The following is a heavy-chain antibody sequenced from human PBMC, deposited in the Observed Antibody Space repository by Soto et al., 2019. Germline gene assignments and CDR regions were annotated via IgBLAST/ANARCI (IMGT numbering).Heavy chain of an antibody. J-gene: IGHJ4*02. Sequence: PLGFLWLACATAGVSITDGSMNCVRQAPGKGLEWVGRIKSETDAGTADYAVPVKGRFIISRDDSKNTLYLQMNSLETEDTAVYYCVTVPLGYCSAASCWSYFDYWGQGALVTVSS. CDR1: GVSITDGS. CDR2: IKSETDAGTA. CDR3: VTVPLGYCSAASCWSYFDY. D-gene: IGHD2-2*03. V-gene: IGHV3-15*07.